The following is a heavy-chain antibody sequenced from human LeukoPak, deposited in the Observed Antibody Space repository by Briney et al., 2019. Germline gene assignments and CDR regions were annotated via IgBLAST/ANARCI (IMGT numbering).Heavy chain of an antibody. CDR2: IKQDGSEK. V-gene: IGHV3-7*03. CDR1: GFTCSSYW. Sequence: GGSLRLSCAASGFTCSSYWMSWVRQAPGKGLEWVANIKQDGSEKYYVDSVKGRFTISRDNAKNSLYLQMNSLRAEDTAVYYCARVGYGSGSYYFAYSGQGTLVTVSS. CDR3: ARVGYGSGSYYFAY. J-gene: IGHJ4*02. D-gene: IGHD3-10*01.